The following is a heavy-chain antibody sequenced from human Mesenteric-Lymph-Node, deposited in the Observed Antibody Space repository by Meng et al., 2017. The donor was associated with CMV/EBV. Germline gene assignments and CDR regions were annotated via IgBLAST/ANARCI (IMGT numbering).Heavy chain of an antibody. J-gene: IGHJ4*02. V-gene: IGHV1-69*10. CDR1: GYTFTGYY. D-gene: IGHD6-19*01. CDR2: IIPILGIA. CDR3: ASVSSREGSGWY. Sequence: SVKVSCKASGYTFTGYYMHWVRQAPGQGLEWMGGIIPILGIANYAQKFQGRVTITADKSTSTAYMELSSLRSEDTAVYYCASVSSREGSGWYWGQGTLVTVSS.